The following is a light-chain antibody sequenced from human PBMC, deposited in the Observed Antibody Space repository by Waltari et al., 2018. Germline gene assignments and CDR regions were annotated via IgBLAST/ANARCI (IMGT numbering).Light chain of an antibody. CDR2: GND. CDR1: SSNIGSNT. CDR3: AAWDESLKGWV. J-gene: IGLJ3*02. Sequence: QSVLIQPPSASWTPGQRVTISCFGSSSNIGSNTVAWYQAVPGTAPKLLIHGNDQRPSGVPDRFSGSKSGASGSLAISGLQPEDETDYYCAAWDESLKGWVFGGGTRLTVL. V-gene: IGLV1-44*01.